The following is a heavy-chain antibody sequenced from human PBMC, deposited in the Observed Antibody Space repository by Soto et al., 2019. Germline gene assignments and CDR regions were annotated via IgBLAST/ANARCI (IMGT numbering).Heavy chain of an antibody. V-gene: IGHV1-69*02. CDR2: IIPILGIA. Sequence: QVQLVQSGAEVKKPGSSVKVSCKASGGTFSSYTISWVRQAPGQGLEWMGRIIPILGIANYAQKFQDRATTTSNKSTSTGYMELSSLRSEDTSVSYCARAVEATVNDYYYYYYYMDFWGKGTTVTVSS. J-gene: IGHJ6*03. CDR3: ARAVEATVNDYYYYYYYMDF. D-gene: IGHD4-17*01. CDR1: GGTFSSYT.